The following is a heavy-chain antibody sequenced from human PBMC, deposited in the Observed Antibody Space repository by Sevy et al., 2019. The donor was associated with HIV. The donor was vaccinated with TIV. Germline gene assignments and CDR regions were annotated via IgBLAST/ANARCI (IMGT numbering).Heavy chain of an antibody. V-gene: IGHV3-23*01. J-gene: IGHJ4*02. Sequence: GGSLRLSCAASGFTFSSYAMSWVRQAPGKGLEWVSAISGSGGSTYYADSVKGRFTISRDNSKNTLYLQMNSLRAEDTAVYYCAKAQGWLQILWRAFDYWGQGTLVTVSS. CDR1: GFTFSSYA. CDR2: ISGSGGST. D-gene: IGHD3-10*01. CDR3: AKAQGWLQILWRAFDY.